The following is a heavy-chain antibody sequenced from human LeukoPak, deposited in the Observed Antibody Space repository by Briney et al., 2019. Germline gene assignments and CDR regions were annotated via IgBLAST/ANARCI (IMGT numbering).Heavy chain of an antibody. Sequence: SVKVSCKASGGTFSSYAISWVRQAPGQGLEWMGGIIPIFGTANYAQKFQGRVTMTEDTSTDTAYMELSSLRSEDTAVYYCATGRGYYYDSSGSNVDYWGQGTLVTVSS. CDR3: ATGRGYYYDSSGSNVDY. D-gene: IGHD3-22*01. CDR2: IIPIFGTA. J-gene: IGHJ4*02. V-gene: IGHV1-69*06. CDR1: GGTFSSYA.